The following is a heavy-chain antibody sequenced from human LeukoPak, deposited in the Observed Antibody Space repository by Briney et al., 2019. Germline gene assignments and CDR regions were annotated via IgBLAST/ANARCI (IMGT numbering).Heavy chain of an antibody. J-gene: IGHJ4*02. D-gene: IGHD3-10*01. CDR1: GFTFTSYG. V-gene: IGHV3-30*03. Sequence: GTSLRLSCAASGFTFTSYGMHWVRQSPGKGLEWVALITYDGYYKDYSDSVKGRFTISSDTSKNTLYLQMNSLRAEDTAVYYCARDLSPVVRASPMGYWGQGTLVTVSS. CDR2: ITYDGYYK. CDR3: ARDLSPVVRASPMGY.